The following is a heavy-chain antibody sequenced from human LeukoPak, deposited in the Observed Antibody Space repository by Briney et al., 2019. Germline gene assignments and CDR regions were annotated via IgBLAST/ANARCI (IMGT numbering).Heavy chain of an antibody. J-gene: IGHJ4*02. CDR1: GGTFSSYA. Sequence: GASVKVSCKASGGTFSSYAISWVRQAPGQGLEWMGRIIPILGIANYAQKFQGRVTITADKSTSTAYMELSGLRSEDTAVYYCARRSGSYPEPEVDYWGQGTLVTVSS. CDR3: ARRSGSYPEPEVDY. V-gene: IGHV1-69*04. D-gene: IGHD1-26*01. CDR2: IIPILGIA.